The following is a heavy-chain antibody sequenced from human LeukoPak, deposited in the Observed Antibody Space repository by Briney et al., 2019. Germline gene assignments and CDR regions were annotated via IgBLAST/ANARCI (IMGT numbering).Heavy chain of an antibody. CDR1: GGSISSSSYY. CDR3: AREAVAGTKNY. Sequence: SETLSLTCTVSGGSISSSSYYWGWIRQPPGKGLEWIGSIYYSGSTYYIPSLKSRVTISVDTSKNQFSLKLSSVTAADTAVYYCAREAVAGTKNYWGQGTLVTVSS. V-gene: IGHV4-39*01. D-gene: IGHD6-19*01. CDR2: IYYSGST. J-gene: IGHJ4*02.